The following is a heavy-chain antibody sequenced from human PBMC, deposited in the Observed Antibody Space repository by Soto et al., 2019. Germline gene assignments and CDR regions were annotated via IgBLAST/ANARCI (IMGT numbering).Heavy chain of an antibody. D-gene: IGHD3-10*01. V-gene: IGHV3-23*01. CDR1: GVTFISYA. J-gene: IGHJ2*01. CDR2: ISGGGDAT. CDR3: ARKVPGSTTRPDYWYFDL. Sequence: SGGFLRLSCAASGVTFISYAMNWVRQAPGKELQWVSAISGGGDATFYADSVKGRFTISRDNSRNTVTLQMNSLGADDTAVYYCARKVPGSTTRPDYWYFDLWGRGTLVTVSS.